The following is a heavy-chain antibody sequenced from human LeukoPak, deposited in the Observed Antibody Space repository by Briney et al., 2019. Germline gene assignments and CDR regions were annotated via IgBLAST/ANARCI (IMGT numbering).Heavy chain of an antibody. Sequence: SETLSLTCTVSGGSMSSGGYYWSWIRQPPGKGLEWIGEINHSGSTNYNPSLKSRVTISVDTSKNQFSLKLSSVTAADTAVYYCARAKSTYYYGSGTHSMPDYWGQGTLVTVSS. V-gene: IGHV4-39*07. CDR3: ARAKSTYYYGSGTHSMPDY. CDR2: INHSGST. CDR1: GGSMSSGGYY. J-gene: IGHJ4*02. D-gene: IGHD3-10*01.